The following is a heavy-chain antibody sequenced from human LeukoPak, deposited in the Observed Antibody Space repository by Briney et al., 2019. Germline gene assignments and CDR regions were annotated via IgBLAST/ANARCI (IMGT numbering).Heavy chain of an antibody. CDR1: GFTFSSYE. J-gene: IGHJ4*02. CDR3: ARGPPYYYDSSGCPVDFDY. D-gene: IGHD3-22*01. CDR2: ISSSGSTI. Sequence: GGSLRLSCAASGFTFSSYEMNWVRQAPGKGLEWVSYISSSGSTIYYADSVKGRFTISRDNAKNSLYLQMNSLRAEDTAVYYCARGPPYYYDSSGCPVDFDYWGQGTLVTVSS. V-gene: IGHV3-48*03.